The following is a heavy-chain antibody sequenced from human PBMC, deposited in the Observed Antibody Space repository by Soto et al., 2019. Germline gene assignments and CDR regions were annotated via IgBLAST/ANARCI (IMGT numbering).Heavy chain of an antibody. J-gene: IGHJ5*02. D-gene: IGHD1-1*01. Sequence: QVQLVQSGAEVKKPGASVKVSCKASGYTFTSYGISWVRQAPGEGLEWVGWISGYDGNTDNAHKFRGRATITTATSTNTPYMDLRTLRSDDTAVYYCARHNSQCPNCFHPWRQGTPVTLSS. V-gene: IGHV1-18*01. CDR3: ARHNSQCPNCFHP. CDR2: ISGYDGNT. CDR1: GYTFTSYG.